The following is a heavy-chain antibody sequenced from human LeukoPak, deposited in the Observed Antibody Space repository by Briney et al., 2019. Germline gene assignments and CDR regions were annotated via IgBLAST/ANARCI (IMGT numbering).Heavy chain of an antibody. Sequence: ETVSLTCTVSGGSISSYYWSWIRQPPGKGLEWIGYIYYSGSTNYNPSLKSRVTISVDTSKNQFSLKLSSVTAADTAVYYCARAWDYYDSSGDHIHFDYWGHGTLVTVSS. D-gene: IGHD3-22*01. J-gene: IGHJ4*01. CDR3: ARAWDYYDSSGDHIHFDY. CDR1: GGSISSYY. V-gene: IGHV4-59*01. CDR2: IYYSGST.